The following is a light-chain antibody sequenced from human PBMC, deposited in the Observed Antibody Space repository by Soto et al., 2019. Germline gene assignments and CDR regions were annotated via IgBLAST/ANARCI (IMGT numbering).Light chain of an antibody. CDR2: GAS. J-gene: IGKJ1*01. CDR3: QQYNNWFGP. V-gene: IGKV3-15*01. Sequence: EIVMTQSPATLSVSPGERATLSCRASQSVSSNLAWDQQKPGQAPRLLIYGASTRATGIPARLSGSGSGTEFTLTISSLQSEDFAVYYCQQYNNWFGPFGQGTKVEIK. CDR1: QSVSSN.